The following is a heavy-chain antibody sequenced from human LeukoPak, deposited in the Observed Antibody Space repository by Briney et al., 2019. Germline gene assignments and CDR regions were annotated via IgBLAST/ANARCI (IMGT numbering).Heavy chain of an antibody. V-gene: IGHV3-33*08. CDR1: GFTFSSYS. CDR2: VSYDGSNK. Sequence: PGGSLRLSCAASGFTFSSYSMNWVRQAPGKGLEWVAVVSYDGSNKYYADSVKGRFTFSRDNSKNTLYLQMNSLRADDTAVYYCARDYAGNSWYFDLWGRGTLVSVSS. CDR3: ARDYAGNSWYFDL. D-gene: IGHD4-23*01. J-gene: IGHJ2*01.